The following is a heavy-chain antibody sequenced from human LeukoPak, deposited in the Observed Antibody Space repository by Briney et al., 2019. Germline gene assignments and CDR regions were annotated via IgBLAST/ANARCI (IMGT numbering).Heavy chain of an antibody. Sequence: GESLKISCKGSGYSYTSYWIGGVRQMPGKGLEWMGIIYPGESDTRYSPSFQGQVTISADNSISTPYLQWSSLKASDTAMYYCASSGYSYGWFDYWGQGTLVTVSS. CDR3: ASSGYSYGWFDY. CDR1: GYSYTSYW. CDR2: IYPGESDT. J-gene: IGHJ4*02. D-gene: IGHD5-18*01. V-gene: IGHV5-51*01.